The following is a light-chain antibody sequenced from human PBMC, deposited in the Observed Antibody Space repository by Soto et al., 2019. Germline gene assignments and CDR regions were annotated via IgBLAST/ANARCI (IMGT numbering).Light chain of an antibody. J-gene: IGKJ1*01. CDR1: QSVSSSS. V-gene: IGKV3-20*01. Sequence: EIVLTQSPGTLCLSPGERSTLSCRASQSVSSSSLAWYQQKRGQAPRLLIHDASSRATGIPDRFSGSGSGTDFTLTISRLEPEDFAVYYCQQYGGSPRTFGQGTKVEVK. CDR3: QQYGGSPRT. CDR2: DAS.